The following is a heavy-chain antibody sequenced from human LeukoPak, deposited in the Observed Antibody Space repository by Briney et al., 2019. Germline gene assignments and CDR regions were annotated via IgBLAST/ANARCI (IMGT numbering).Heavy chain of an antibody. D-gene: IGHD1-26*01. CDR3: ARLRVGATLYYFDY. CDR1: GGSISSSSYY. Sequence: SETLSLTCTVSGGSISSSSYYWGWTRQPPGKGLEWIGSIYYSGSTYYNPSLKSRVTISVDTSKNQFSLKLSSVTAADTAVYYCARLRVGATLYYFDYWGQGTLVTVSS. J-gene: IGHJ4*02. V-gene: IGHV4-39*01. CDR2: IYYSGST.